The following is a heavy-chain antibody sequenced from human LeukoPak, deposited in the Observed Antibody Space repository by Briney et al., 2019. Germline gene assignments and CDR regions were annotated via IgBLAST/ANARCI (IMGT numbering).Heavy chain of an antibody. CDR2: IIPIFGTA. CDR3: ARDVNPHTYYYDSSGYYPQVGFDY. D-gene: IGHD3-22*01. Sequence: SVKVSCKASGGTFSSYAISWVRQAPGQGLEWMGGIIPIFGTANYAQKFQGRVTITTDESASTAYMELSSLRSEDTAVYYCARDVNPHTYYYDSSGYYPQVGFDYWGQGTLVTVSS. CDR1: GGTFSSYA. J-gene: IGHJ4*02. V-gene: IGHV1-69*05.